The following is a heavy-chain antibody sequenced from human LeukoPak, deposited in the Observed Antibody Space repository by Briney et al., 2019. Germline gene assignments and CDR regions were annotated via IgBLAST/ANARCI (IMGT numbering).Heavy chain of an antibody. CDR3: VRDLGGWLRLSLLDFDY. D-gene: IGHD5-12*01. V-gene: IGHV1-69*06. CDR1: GGTFSSYA. Sequence: ASVKVSCKASGGTFSSYAISWVRQAPGQGLEWMGGIIPIFGTANYAQKFQGRVTITADKSTSTAYMELRSLRSDDTAVYYCVRDLGGWLRLSLLDFDYWGQGTLVTVSS. CDR2: IIPIFGTA. J-gene: IGHJ4*02.